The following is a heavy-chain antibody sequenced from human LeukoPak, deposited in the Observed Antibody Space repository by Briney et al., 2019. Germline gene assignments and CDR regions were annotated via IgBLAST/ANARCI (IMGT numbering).Heavy chain of an antibody. CDR3: ARARGDGYSPFDY. CDR2: INPNSGGT. CDR1: GYTFTSYY. Sequence: GASVKVSCKASGYTFTSYYMHWVRQAPGQGLEWMGWINPNSGGTNYAQKFQGRVTMTRDTSISTAYMELSRLRSDDTAVYYCARARGDGYSPFDYWGQGTLVTVSS. J-gene: IGHJ4*02. V-gene: IGHV1-2*02. D-gene: IGHD5-24*01.